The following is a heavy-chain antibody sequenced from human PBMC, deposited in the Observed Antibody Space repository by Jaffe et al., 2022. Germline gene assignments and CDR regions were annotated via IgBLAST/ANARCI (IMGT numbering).Heavy chain of an antibody. V-gene: IGHV3-9*01. CDR2: ISWNSGSI. Sequence: EVQLVESGGGLVQPGRSLRLSCAASGFTFDDYAMHWVRQAPGKGLEWVSGISWNSGSIGYADSVKGRFTISRDNAKNSLYLQMNSLRAEDTALYYCAKDISYGDPYYYYYYMDVWGKGTTVTVSS. J-gene: IGHJ6*03. D-gene: IGHD5-18*01. CDR3: AKDISYGDPYYYYYYMDV. CDR1: GFTFDDYA.